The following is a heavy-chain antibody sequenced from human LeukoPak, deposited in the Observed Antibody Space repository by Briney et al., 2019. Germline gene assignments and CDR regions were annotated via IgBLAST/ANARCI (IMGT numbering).Heavy chain of an antibody. V-gene: IGHV4-61*08. D-gene: IGHD1-1*01. J-gene: IGHJ4*02. CDR2: IYYSGST. CDR3: ARGDWNFGD. Sequence: PSETLSLTCTVSGGSISSGDYYWSWIRQPPGKGLEWIGNIYYSGSTNYNPSLKSRVTISVDTSKNQFSLKLSSVTAADTAVYYCARGDWNFGDWGQGTLVTVSS. CDR1: GGSISSGDYY.